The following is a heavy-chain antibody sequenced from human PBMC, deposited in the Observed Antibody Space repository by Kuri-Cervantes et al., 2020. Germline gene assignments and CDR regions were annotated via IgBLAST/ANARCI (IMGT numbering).Heavy chain of an antibody. D-gene: IGHD2-21*01. J-gene: IGHJ6*03. Sequence: SETLSLTCTVSGGSISNYYWNWIRLPPGKGLEWIGYIYYSGSTNYNPSLKSRVTISVDTSKNQFSLKLSSVTAADTAVYYCARSILAKYVDVWGKGTTVTVSS. CDR3: ARSILAKYVDV. CDR2: IYYSGST. CDR1: GGSISNYY. V-gene: IGHV4-59*08.